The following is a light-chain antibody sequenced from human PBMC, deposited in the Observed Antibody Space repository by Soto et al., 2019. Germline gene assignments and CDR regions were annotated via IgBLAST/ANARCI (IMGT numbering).Light chain of an antibody. Sequence: QSVLAQPPSASGSPGQTVTISCAGTSSDVGGYDYVSWYQQHPGEAPKLIIYEVSKRPSGVPDRFSGSKSGNTASLTVSGLQAEDEADYHCSSYAGGKNFYVFGTGTKVPS. CDR1: SSDVGGYDY. CDR3: SSYAGGKNFYV. CDR2: EVS. J-gene: IGLJ1*01. V-gene: IGLV2-8*01.